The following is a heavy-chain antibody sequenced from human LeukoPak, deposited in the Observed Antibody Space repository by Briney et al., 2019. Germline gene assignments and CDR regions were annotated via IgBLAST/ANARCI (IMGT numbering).Heavy chain of an antibody. CDR2: ISYDGSKI. J-gene: IGHJ4*02. Sequence: PGGSLRLSCAASGFSLRSHAMHWVRQAPGKGLEWVAVISYDGSKIYYADSVKGRFTFSRDTSKNTLYLQMNSLRVEDTAVYYCARVASGTYYVIDYWGQGTLVTVSS. CDR3: ARVASGTYYVIDY. V-gene: IGHV3-30*04. CDR1: GFSLRSHA. D-gene: IGHD1-26*01.